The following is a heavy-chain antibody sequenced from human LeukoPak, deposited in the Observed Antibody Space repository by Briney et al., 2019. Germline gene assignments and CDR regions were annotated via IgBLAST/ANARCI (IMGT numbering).Heavy chain of an antibody. D-gene: IGHD3-22*01. CDR3: AREIDSSFGY. V-gene: IGHV3-23*01. CDR1: GFTFANYA. CDR2: LTDTGGST. Sequence: GGSLRLSCVASGFTFANYAMTWVRQPPGQGLEWVSGLTDTGGSTYYADSVKGRFTISRDNSKNTLYLQMNSLSAEDTAVYYCAREIDSSFGYWGQGTLVTVSS. J-gene: IGHJ4*02.